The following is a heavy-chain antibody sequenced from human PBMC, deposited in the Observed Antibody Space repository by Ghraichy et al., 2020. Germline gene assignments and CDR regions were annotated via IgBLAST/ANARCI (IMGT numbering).Heavy chain of an antibody. CDR2: IYYSGST. D-gene: IGHD4-17*01. J-gene: IGHJ4*02. CDR1: GGSISSYY. CDR3: ARDSSTTVTTTHFDY. Sequence: ESLNISCTVSGGSISSYYWSWIRQPPGKGLEWIGYIYYSGSTNYNPSLKSRVTISVDTSKNQFSLKLSSVTAADTAVYYCARDSSTTVTTTHFDYWGQGTLVTVSS. V-gene: IGHV4-59*01.